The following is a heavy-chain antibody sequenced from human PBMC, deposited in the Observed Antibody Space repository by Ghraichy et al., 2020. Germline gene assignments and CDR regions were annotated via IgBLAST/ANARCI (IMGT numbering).Heavy chain of an antibody. CDR3: AKGYSYGYGTPGGY. CDR1: GFTFSSYA. V-gene: IGHV3-23*01. CDR2: ISGSGGST. J-gene: IGHJ4*02. Sequence: GGSLRLSCAASGFTFSSYAMSWVRQAPGKGLEWVSAISGSGGSTYYADSVKGRFTISRDNSKNTLYLQMNSLRAEDTAVYYCAKGYSYGYGTPGGYWGQGTLVIVSS. D-gene: IGHD5-18*01.